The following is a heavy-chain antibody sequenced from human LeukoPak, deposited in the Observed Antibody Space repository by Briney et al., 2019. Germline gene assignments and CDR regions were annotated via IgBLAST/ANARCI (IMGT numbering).Heavy chain of an antibody. J-gene: IGHJ4*02. CDR1: SFTFSNAW. V-gene: IGHV3-15*07. D-gene: IGHD3-22*01. CDR2: IKSNPDGGAA. Sequence: GGSLRLSCAASSFTFSNAWMNWVRQAPGKGLEWVGRIKSNPDGGAADYAAPVKGRFTISRDDSKNTLYLQMYSLKTEDSAVYYCTTDPFYDSAGFGFWGQGTLVTVS. CDR3: TTDPFYDSAGFGF.